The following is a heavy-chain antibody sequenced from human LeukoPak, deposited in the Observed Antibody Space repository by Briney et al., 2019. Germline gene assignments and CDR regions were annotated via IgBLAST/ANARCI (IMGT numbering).Heavy chain of an antibody. CDR1: GFTVSSNY. CDR2: IYSGGST. CDR3: ASTGIESGSQPPGYFDY. Sequence: GGSLRLSCAASGFTVSSNYMSWVRQAPGKGLEWVSVIYSGGSTYYADSVKGRFTISRDNSKNTLYLQMNSLRAEDTAVYYCASTGIESGSQPPGYFDYWGQGTLVTVSS. J-gene: IGHJ4*02. V-gene: IGHV3-66*01. D-gene: IGHD1-14*01.